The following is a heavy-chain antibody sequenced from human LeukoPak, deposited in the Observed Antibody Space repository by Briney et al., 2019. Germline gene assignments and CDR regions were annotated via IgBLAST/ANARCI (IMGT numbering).Heavy chain of an antibody. J-gene: IGHJ4*02. CDR1: GFTFSSFA. D-gene: IGHD1-26*01. CDR3: AKGGGGSYYVSDY. Sequence: GGSLRLSCAASGFTFSSFAMSWVRQAPGKGLEWVSVISGSSSTTYLADSVKGRFTISRDNSKSTLYLQMNSLRAEDTAVYYCAKGGGGSYYVSDYWGQGTPVTVSS. CDR2: ISGSSSTT. V-gene: IGHV3-23*01.